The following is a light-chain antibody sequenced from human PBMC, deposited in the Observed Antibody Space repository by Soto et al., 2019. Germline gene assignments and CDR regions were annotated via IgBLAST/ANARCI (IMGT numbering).Light chain of an antibody. V-gene: IGLV2-23*01. CDR1: SSDVGNYNL. J-gene: IGLJ1*01. Sequence: QSVLTQPASVSGSPGQSITISCTGTSSDVGNYNLVSWYQQHPGKAPKLMLYEDTKRPSGVSNRFSASNSGNTASLTISGLQAEDEADYYCCSYAGSSTYVFGTGTKVTVL. CDR2: EDT. CDR3: CSYAGSSTYV.